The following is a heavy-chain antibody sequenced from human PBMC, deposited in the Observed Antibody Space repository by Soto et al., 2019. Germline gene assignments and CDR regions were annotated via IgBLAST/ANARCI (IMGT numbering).Heavy chain of an antibody. Sequence: SLRLSCAASGFTFSSYGMHWVRQAPGKGLEWVAVISYDGSNKYYADSVKGRFTISRDNSKNTLYLQMNSLRAEDTAVYYCAKGTLLTTVTTLYMDVWGKGTTVTVSS. V-gene: IGHV3-30*18. CDR3: AKGTLLTTVTTLYMDV. CDR1: GFTFSSYG. J-gene: IGHJ6*03. CDR2: ISYDGSNK. D-gene: IGHD4-17*01.